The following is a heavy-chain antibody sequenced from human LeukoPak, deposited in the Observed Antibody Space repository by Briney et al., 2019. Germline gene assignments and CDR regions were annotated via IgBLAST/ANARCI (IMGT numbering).Heavy chain of an antibody. D-gene: IGHD3-16*01. CDR1: GFSFSNYG. Sequence: PGVSLRLSCVASGFSFSNYGMTWVRQAPGRGLEWVSGIGGSDDRIEYAASVRGRFAISRDNSKNTLYLQMNSLRAEDSAVYICARRGTTGPHNWFDSWGQGNLVTVSS. CDR3: ARRGTTGPHNWFDS. J-gene: IGHJ5*01. CDR2: IGGSDDRI. V-gene: IGHV3-23*01.